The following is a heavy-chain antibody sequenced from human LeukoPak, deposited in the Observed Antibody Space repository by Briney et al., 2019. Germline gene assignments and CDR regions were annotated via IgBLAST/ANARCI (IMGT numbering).Heavy chain of an antibody. CDR3: ARDAGNSGYGCDL. D-gene: IGHD5-12*01. J-gene: IGHJ5*02. CDR2: IKQDGSEK. V-gene: IGHV3-7*03. Sequence: PGVPLRLACAASGFTFSSYWMSWVRQAPGKGLEWVANIKQDGSEKYYVDSVKGRFTISSDNAKNSLYLQMNSLRAEDTAVYYCARDAGNSGYGCDLWGQGTLVTVSS. CDR1: GFTFSSYW.